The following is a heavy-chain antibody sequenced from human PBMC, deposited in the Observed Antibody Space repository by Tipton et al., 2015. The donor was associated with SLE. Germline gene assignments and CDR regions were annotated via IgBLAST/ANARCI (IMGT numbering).Heavy chain of an antibody. CDR1: GFTFNDYA. Sequence: SLRLSCAASGFTFNDYAMHWVRQAPGKGLEWVSGINWNSDNRGYADSVKGRFTISRDNAKNSLYLQMHSLRADDTALYYCARSHRDWYDSSGYSRYYGMDVWGQGTTVTVSS. D-gene: IGHD3-22*01. J-gene: IGHJ6*02. CDR2: INWNSDNR. V-gene: IGHV3-9*01. CDR3: ARSHRDWYDSSGYSRYYGMDV.